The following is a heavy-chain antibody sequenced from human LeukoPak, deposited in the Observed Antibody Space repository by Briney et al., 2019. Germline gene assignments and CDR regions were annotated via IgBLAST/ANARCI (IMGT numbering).Heavy chain of an antibody. D-gene: IGHD3-10*01. Sequence: GGSLRLSCAASGFTFSSYAMSWVRQAPGKGLEWVSAISGSGGSTYYADSVKGRFTISRDNSKNTLYLQMYSLRAEDTAVYYCAKVQSPYYYGSGSYSYWGQGTLVTVSP. J-gene: IGHJ4*02. V-gene: IGHV3-23*01. CDR1: GFTFSSYA. CDR3: AKVQSPYYYGSGSYSY. CDR2: ISGSGGST.